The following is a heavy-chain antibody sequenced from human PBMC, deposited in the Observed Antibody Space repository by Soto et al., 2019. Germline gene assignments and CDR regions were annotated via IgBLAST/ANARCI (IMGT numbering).Heavy chain of an antibody. CDR3: ARAQSPCPWGWFDP. V-gene: IGHV3-23*01. J-gene: IGHJ5*02. D-gene: IGHD7-27*01. CDR1: GFNFSNYD. CDR2: ISGSGGRT. Sequence: GGSLRLSCAASGFNFSNYDMNWVSQAPAKGLEWDSAISGSGGRTSYADSVKGRFTISRDNSKDTLYLQMNSLRDEDTAVYYCARAQSPCPWGWFDPWGQGTLVTVSS.